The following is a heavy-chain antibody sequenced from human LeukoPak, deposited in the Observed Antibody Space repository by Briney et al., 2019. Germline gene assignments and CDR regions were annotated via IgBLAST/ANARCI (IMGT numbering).Heavy chain of an antibody. CDR2: IIPIFGIA. J-gene: IGHJ4*02. CDR3: ASSSQVGATTAFDY. D-gene: IGHD1-26*01. V-gene: IGHV1-69*10. Sequence: SVKVSFKASGGTFSSYAISWVRQAPGQGLEWMGRIIPIFGIANYAQKFQGRVTITADKSTSTAYMELSSLRSEDTAVYYCASSSQVGATTAFDYWGQGTLVTVSS. CDR1: GGTFSSYA.